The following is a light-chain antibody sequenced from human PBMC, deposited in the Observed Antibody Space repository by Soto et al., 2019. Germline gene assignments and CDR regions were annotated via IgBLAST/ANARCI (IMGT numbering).Light chain of an antibody. J-gene: IGLJ2*01. CDR3: SSYTSSSTRGV. CDR1: SSDVGGYNY. CDR2: DVS. V-gene: IGLV2-14*01. Sequence: QSALTQPASVSGSPGQSINISCTGTSSDVGGYNYVSWYQQHPGKAPKLMIYDVSKRPSGVSNRFSGSKSGTTASLTISGLQAEDEADYYCSSYTSSSTRGVFGGGTKVTVL.